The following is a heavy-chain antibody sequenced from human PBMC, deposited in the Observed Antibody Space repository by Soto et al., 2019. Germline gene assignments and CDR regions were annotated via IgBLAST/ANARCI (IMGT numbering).Heavy chain of an antibody. CDR3: SKGEMSTIRNSFDP. J-gene: IGHJ5*02. Sequence: GGSVRLSXTASGFNTRFYSMSWVRQTPGKGLEWVAALSRSGGATYYADSVRGRFTISRDASKDTLFLQMSNLRAEDTALYYCSKGEMSTIRNSFDPWGQGTLVTVSS. CDR1: GFNTRFYS. V-gene: IGHV3-23*01. D-gene: IGHD1-7*01. CDR2: LSRSGGAT.